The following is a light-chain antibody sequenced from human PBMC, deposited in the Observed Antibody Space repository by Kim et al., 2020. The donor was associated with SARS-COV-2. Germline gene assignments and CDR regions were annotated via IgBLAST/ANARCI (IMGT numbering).Light chain of an antibody. J-gene: IGLJ2*01. CDR1: KLGDKY. Sequence: PGQTASITCSGDKLGDKYACWYQQKPGQSPVLVIYQDSKRPSGIPGRFSGSNSGNTATLTISGTQAMDEADYYCQAWDSSTANVVFGGGTQLTVL. CDR3: QAWDSSTANVV. CDR2: QDS. V-gene: IGLV3-1*01.